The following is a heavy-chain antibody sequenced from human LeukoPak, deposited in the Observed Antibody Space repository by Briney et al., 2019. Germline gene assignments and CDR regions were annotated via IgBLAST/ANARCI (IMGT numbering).Heavy chain of an antibody. D-gene: IGHD6-6*01. CDR1: GYTFTSYG. Sequence: ASVKVSCTASGYTFTSYGISWVRQAPGQGLEWMGWISSYNGNTNYAQKLQRRVTMNTDTCTRTAYMELRSLRSDDTAVYYCARGSFIAARPLDYWGQGNLVTVSS. CDR2: ISSYNGNT. CDR3: ARGSFIAARPLDY. V-gene: IGHV1-18*01. J-gene: IGHJ4*02.